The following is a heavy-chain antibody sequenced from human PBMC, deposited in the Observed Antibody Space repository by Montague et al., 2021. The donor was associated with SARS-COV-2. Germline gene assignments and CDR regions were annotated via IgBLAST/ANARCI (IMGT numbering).Heavy chain of an antibody. CDR3: ARLGDGVVPSPILGVGPYYSYCYMDV. D-gene: IGHD3-10*01. CDR1: GGSFSTYS. CDR2: IHHGGST. V-gene: IGHV4-34*01. Sequence: SETLSLTCAVHGGSFSTYSWNWIRQPPGKGLEWIGEIHHGGSTNYNPSLKSRVTISADTSKNQFSLKLTSVAAADTAVYYCARLGDGVVPSPILGVGPYYSYCYMDVWGRGTLVTVSS. J-gene: IGHJ6*03.